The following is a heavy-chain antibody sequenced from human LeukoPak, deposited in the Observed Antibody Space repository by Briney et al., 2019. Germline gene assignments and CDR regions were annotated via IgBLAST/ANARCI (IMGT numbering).Heavy chain of an antibody. Sequence: GGSLRLSCAASGFTFSSYGMHWVRQAPGKGPEWVAVIWYDGSNKYYADSVKGRFTISRDNSKNTLYLQMNSLRAEDTAVYYCARNGPGDGDAQYYYYGMDVWGQGTTVTVSS. CDR3: ARNGPGDGDAQYYYYGMDV. J-gene: IGHJ6*02. D-gene: IGHD4-17*01. CDR2: IWYDGSNK. V-gene: IGHV3-33*01. CDR1: GFTFSSYG.